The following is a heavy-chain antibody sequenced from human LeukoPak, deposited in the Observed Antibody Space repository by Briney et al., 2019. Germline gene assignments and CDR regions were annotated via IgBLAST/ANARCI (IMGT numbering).Heavy chain of an antibody. J-gene: IGHJ6*03. V-gene: IGHV4-59*12. CDR2: IYYSGST. D-gene: IGHD3-22*01. Sequence: SETLSLTCTVSGGSISSYYWSWIRQPPGKGLEWIGYIYYSGSTNYNPSLKSRVTISVDTSKNQFSLKLSSVTAADTAVYYCARARSVQQRPMIVVVITTLYYYMDVWGKGTTVTISS. CDR1: GGSISSYY. CDR3: ARARSVQQRPMIVVVITTLYYYMDV.